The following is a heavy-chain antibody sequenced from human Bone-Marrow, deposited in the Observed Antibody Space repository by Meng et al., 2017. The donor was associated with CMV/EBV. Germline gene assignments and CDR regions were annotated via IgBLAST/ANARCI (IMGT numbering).Heavy chain of an antibody. CDR1: GFNFSSYP. CDR3: ARDFRFLEWLYIDAFDI. V-gene: IGHV3-30*04. D-gene: IGHD3-3*01. Sequence: GESLKISCAVSGFNFSSYPMHWVRQAPGKGLDWVAILSSDGKNKDYADSAKGRFIISRDNSKNTLSLQRISLRVDDTAVYNCARDFRFLEWLYIDAFDIWGQGTRVTVSS. J-gene: IGHJ3*02. CDR2: LSSDGKNK.